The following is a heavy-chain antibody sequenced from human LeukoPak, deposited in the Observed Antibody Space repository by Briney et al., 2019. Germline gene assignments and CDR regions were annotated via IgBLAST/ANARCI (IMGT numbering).Heavy chain of an antibody. CDR3: ARGIAARPYYYYYMDV. V-gene: IGHV1-46*01. CDR2: ISPSGGST. J-gene: IGHJ6*03. D-gene: IGHD6-6*01. Sequence: ASVKVSCKASGYTFTSYYMHWVRQAPGQGLEWMGIISPSGGSTSYAQKFQGRVTMTRDMSTSTVYMELSSLRSEDTAVYYCARGIAARPYYYYYMDVWGKGTTVTVSS. CDR1: GYTFTSYY.